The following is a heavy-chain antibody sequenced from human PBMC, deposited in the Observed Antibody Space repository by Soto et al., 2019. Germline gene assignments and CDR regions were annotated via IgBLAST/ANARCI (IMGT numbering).Heavy chain of an antibody. CDR3: ARRKVGAFDSDAFDI. D-gene: IGHD1-26*01. CDR2: INHSGST. J-gene: IGHJ3*02. Sequence: QVQLQQWGAGLLKPSETLSLTCAVYGGSFSGYYWSWIRQPPGKGLEWIGEINHSGSTNYNPSLKSGGTISVDTSTNQFALKLSSVTAADTAVYYCARRKVGAFDSDAFDIWGQGTMVTVSS. V-gene: IGHV4-34*01. CDR1: GGSFSGYY.